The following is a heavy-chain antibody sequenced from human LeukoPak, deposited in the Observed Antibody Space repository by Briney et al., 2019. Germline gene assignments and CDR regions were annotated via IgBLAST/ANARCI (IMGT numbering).Heavy chain of an antibody. Sequence: GGSLRLSCEASGFTFSTYWMAWVRRAPGKWLEWVANIKGDESARHQADSVKGRFTISRDNAKKSVYLQMSRLRGEDTAVYYCARDVGGSLDYWGQGTLVTVSS. CDR1: GFTFSTYW. CDR3: ARDVGGSLDY. D-gene: IGHD1-26*01. CDR2: IKGDESAR. V-gene: IGHV3-7*01. J-gene: IGHJ4*02.